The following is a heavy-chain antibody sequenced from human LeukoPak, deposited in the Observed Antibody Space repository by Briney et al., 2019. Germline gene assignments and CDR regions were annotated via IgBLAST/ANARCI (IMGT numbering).Heavy chain of an antibody. Sequence: GGSLRLSCAASGFTFSNYGMHWVRQAPGKGLEWVAVISFDGNDKFYGDSVKGRFTISRDNSRDTLDLQMNSLRPEDTAVYYCAKGHYYDSTDKYSYADYWGQGTLVTVPS. V-gene: IGHV3-30*18. CDR3: AKGHYYDSTDKYSYADY. CDR1: GFTFSNYG. J-gene: IGHJ4*02. D-gene: IGHD3-22*01. CDR2: ISFDGNDK.